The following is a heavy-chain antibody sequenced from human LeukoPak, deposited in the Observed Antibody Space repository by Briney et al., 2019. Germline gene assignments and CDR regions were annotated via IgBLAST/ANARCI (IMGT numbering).Heavy chain of an antibody. CDR3: ARDSSWFDY. Sequence: GGSLRLSCAASGFAFSSHWMNWVRQAPGKGLEWVSSISSSGDYIYYADSVKGRFTISRDNAKNSLFLQMSSLRAEDTAVYYCARDSSWFDYWGQGTLVTVSS. V-gene: IGHV3-21*01. CDR1: GFAFSSHW. J-gene: IGHJ4*02. CDR2: ISSSGDYI.